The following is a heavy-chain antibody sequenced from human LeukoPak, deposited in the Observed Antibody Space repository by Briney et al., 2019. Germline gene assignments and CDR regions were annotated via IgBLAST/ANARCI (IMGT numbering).Heavy chain of an antibody. CDR2: ISGSGGST. J-gene: IGHJ4*02. CDR3: AKGQRGLRRSWLDY. V-gene: IGHV3-23*01. Sequence: GGSLGLSCAASGFTFSSYAMSWVRQAPGKGLEWVSAISGSGGSTYYADSVKGRFTISRDNSKNTLYLQMNSLRAEDTAVYYCAKGQRGLRRSWLDYWGQGTLVTVSS. D-gene: IGHD5-18*01. CDR1: GFTFSSYA.